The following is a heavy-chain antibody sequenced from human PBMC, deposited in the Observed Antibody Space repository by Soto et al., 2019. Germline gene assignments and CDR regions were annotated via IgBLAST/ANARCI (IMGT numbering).Heavy chain of an antibody. CDR2: ISGSGGST. J-gene: IGHJ4*02. Sequence: EVHLLESGGGLVQPGGSLRLSCAASGFTFSSYAMSWIRQAPGKGLEWVSAISGSGGSTYYADSVKGRFTISRDNSKNTLYLQMNSLRAEDTAVYYCAKTDAYYDFWSGREAPFDYWGQGTLVTVSS. V-gene: IGHV3-23*01. CDR1: GFTFSSYA. CDR3: AKTDAYYDFWSGREAPFDY. D-gene: IGHD3-3*01.